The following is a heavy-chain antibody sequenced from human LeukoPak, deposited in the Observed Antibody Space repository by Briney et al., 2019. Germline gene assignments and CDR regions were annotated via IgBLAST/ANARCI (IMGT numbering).Heavy chain of an antibody. CDR3: ARMVTGWPNWIDP. J-gene: IGHJ5*02. Sequence: GGSLRLSCAASGFTVSNYYMSWVRRAPGKGLEWVSVIYSGGSAYSADSVKGRFTMSRDNSQNTLYLQMNSLRAEDTAVYYCARMVTGWPNWIDPWGQGTLVTVSS. CDR1: GFTVSNYY. CDR2: IYSGGSA. D-gene: IGHD6-19*01. V-gene: IGHV3-66*01.